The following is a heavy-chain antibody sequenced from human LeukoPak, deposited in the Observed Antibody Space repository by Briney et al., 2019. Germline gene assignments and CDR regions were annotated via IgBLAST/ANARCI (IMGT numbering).Heavy chain of an antibody. CDR3: ARDHDSGRGAFDI. CDR1: GYSFTSYD. D-gene: IGHD3-10*01. V-gene: IGHV1-8*01. CDR2: MNPNSGNT. J-gene: IGHJ3*02. Sequence: ASVKVSCKASGYSFTSYDINWVRQATGQGPEWMGWMNPNSGNTGYAQKFQGRVTMTRNTSISTAYMELSSLGSEDTAVYYCARDHDSGRGAFDIWGQGTMVTVSS.